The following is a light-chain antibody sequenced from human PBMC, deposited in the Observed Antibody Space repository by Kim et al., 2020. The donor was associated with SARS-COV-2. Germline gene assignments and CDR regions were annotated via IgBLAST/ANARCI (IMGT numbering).Light chain of an antibody. V-gene: IGLV3-25*03. CDR2: KDN. CDR1: GLPQNY. CDR3: QSTDTSGTWV. Sequence: SYELTQPPSLSVSPGQTARITCSGDGLPQNYGYWYQQRPGQAPLLVIFKDNERPSGTPERFSGSTSGTTLTLTITAVQAEDEADYYCQSTDTSGTWVFGGGTQLTVL. J-gene: IGLJ3*02.